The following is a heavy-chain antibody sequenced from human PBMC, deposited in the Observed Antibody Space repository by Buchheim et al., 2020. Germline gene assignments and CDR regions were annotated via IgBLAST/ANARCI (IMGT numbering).Heavy chain of an antibody. J-gene: IGHJ6*02. CDR1: GFTFSSYG. CDR3: AKDGYGDSPYYGMDV. CDR2: IRYDGSNK. V-gene: IGHV3-30*02. Sequence: QVQLVESGGGVVQPGRSLRLSCAASGFTFSSYGMHWVRQAPGKGLEWVAFIRYDGSNKYYAASVKGRFTISRDTSTTTLYRQMNSLRAEDTAVYYCAKDGYGDSPYYGMDVWGQGTT. D-gene: IGHD4-17*01.